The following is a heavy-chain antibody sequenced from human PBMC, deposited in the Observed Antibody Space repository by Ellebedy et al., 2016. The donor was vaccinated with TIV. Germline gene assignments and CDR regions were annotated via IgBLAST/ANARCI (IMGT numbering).Heavy chain of an antibody. J-gene: IGHJ6*02. CDR1: GGSISSSSHY. CDR3: ARDQLLWSRVVRHGMDV. D-gene: IGHD4-23*01. Sequence: SETLSLTXTVSGGSISSSSHYWGWIRRPPGKGLEWVGNIDYSGSTFYNPFLKSRVTISVDTSKNQVSLKLSSVTAADTAVYYCARDQLLWSRVVRHGMDVWGQGTTVTVSS. CDR2: IDYSGST. V-gene: IGHV4-39*07.